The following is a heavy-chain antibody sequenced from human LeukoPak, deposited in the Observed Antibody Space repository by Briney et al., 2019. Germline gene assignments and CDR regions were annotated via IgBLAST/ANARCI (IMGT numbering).Heavy chain of an antibody. J-gene: IGHJ6*02. V-gene: IGHV3-9*01. CDR1: GFTFDDYA. CDR2: ISWNSGSI. D-gene: IGHD6-6*01. CDR3: AKDRLSIAARPDHYYGMDV. Sequence: GGSLRLSCAASGFTFDDYAMHWVRQAPGKGLEWVSGISWNSGSIGYADSVKGRFTISRDNAKNSLYLQMNSLRAEDTALYYCAKDRLSIAARPDHYYGMDVWGQGTTVTVSS.